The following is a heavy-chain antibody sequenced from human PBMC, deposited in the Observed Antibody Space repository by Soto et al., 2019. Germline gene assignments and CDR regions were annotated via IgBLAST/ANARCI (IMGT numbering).Heavy chain of an antibody. J-gene: IGHJ6*03. Sequence: EVQLLESGGGLVQPGGSLRLSCAASGFTFSSYAMSWVRQAPGKGLEWVSAISGSGGSTYYADSVKGRFTITRDNSKNTLYLQMNSLRAEDTAVYYCAKDRDPARDYYYYYMDVWGKGTTVTVS. V-gene: IGHV3-23*01. CDR2: ISGSGGST. CDR1: GFTFSSYA. CDR3: AKDRDPARDYYYYYMDV.